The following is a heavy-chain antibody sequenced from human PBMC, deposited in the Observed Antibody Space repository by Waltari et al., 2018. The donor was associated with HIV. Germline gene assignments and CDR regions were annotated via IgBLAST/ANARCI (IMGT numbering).Heavy chain of an antibody. CDR2: IQLGGNT. CDR1: GGFFRSSDYY. D-gene: IGHD1-7*01. Sequence: QLQLQESGPGVVKPLETLSLTCTVSGGFFRSSDYYWDWIRQAPGKGLEWIGNIQLGGNTIYNPSRESRVSMSIDTSRRQFSLTLKDVTAADTAVYFCARRGNYRAAEYNYFGPWGQGIQVIVSS. V-gene: IGHV4-39*01. CDR3: ARRGNYRAAEYNYFGP. J-gene: IGHJ5*02.